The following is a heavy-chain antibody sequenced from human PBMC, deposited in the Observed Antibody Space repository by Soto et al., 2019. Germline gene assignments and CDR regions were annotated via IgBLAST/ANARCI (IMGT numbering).Heavy chain of an antibody. CDR3: ARYRESIAARPSQENYYYYYGMDV. J-gene: IGHJ6*02. D-gene: IGHD6-6*01. V-gene: IGHV5-51*01. Sequence: PGESLKISCKGSGYSFTSYWIGWVRQMPGKGLEWMGIIYPGDSDTRYSPSFQGQVTISADKSISTAYLQWSSLKASDTAMYYCARYRESIAARPSQENYYYYYGMDVWGQGTTVTVSS. CDR1: GYSFTSYW. CDR2: IYPGDSDT.